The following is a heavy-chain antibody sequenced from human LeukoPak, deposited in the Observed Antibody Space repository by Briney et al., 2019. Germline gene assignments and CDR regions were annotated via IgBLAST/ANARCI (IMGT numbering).Heavy chain of an antibody. J-gene: IGHJ6*02. D-gene: IGHD5-12*01. CDR3: TTDWLRYYYYGMDV. Sequence: GGSLRLSCAASGFSFGSDSMHWVRQAPGKGLEWVGRIKSKTDGGTTDYAAPVKGRFTISRDDSKNTLYLQMNSLKTEDTAVYYCTTDWLRYYYYGMDVWGQGTTVTVSS. CDR2: IKSKTDGGTT. V-gene: IGHV3-15*01. CDR1: GFSFGSDS.